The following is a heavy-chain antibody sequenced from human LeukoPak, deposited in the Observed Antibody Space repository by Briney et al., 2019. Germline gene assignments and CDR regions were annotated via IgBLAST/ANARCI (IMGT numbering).Heavy chain of an antibody. J-gene: IGHJ4*02. CDR2: INPNSGGT. Sequence: GASVKVSCKASGYTFTGYCMHWVRQAPGQGLEWMGRINPNSGGTNYAQRFQGRVTMTRDTSISTAYMELSRLRSDDTAVYYCARTYSGYYDSSGYPLRYWGQGTLVTVSS. CDR3: ARTYSGYYDSSGYPLRY. V-gene: IGHV1-2*06. CDR1: GYTFTGYC. D-gene: IGHD3-22*01.